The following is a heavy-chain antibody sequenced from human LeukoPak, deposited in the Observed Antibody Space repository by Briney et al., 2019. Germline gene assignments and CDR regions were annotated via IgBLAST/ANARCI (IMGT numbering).Heavy chain of an antibody. CDR1: GGSISSYY. J-gene: IGHJ5*02. CDR3: ARSIAVAGLGDWFDP. D-gene: IGHD6-19*01. Sequence: SETLSLTCTVSGGSISSYYWSWIRQPPGKGLEWIGYIYYSGSTNYNPSLKSRVTISVDTSKNQFSLKLSSVTAADTAVYYCARSIAVAGLGDWFDPWGQGTLVTVSS. V-gene: IGHV4-59*01. CDR2: IYYSGST.